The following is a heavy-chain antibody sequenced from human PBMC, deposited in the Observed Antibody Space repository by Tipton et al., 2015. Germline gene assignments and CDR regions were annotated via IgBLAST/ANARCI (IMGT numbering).Heavy chain of an antibody. CDR2: THYTGNT. CDR1: GGSIGSHF. D-gene: IGHD4-23*01. J-gene: IGHJ4*02. V-gene: IGHV4-59*11. CDR3: ARARGRHGGLFDS. Sequence: LRLSCTVSGGSIGSHFWSWIRQPPGKGLEWIGHTHYTGNTNYNASPKSRVTMSLDTSENRFSLRLTSVTASDTAVYYCARARGRHGGLFDSWGQGILVTVSS.